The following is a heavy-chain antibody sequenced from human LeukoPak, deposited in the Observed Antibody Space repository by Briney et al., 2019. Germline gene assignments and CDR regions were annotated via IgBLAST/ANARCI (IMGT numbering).Heavy chain of an antibody. CDR1: GFTFSSYW. CDR2: IYSGGST. V-gene: IGHV3-66*01. CDR3: ARENYYYYYMDV. Sequence: GGSLRLSCAASGFTFSSYWMHWVRQAPGKGLEWVSVIYSGGSTYYADSVKGRFTISRDNSKNTLYLQMNSLRAEDKAVYYCARENYYYYYMDVWGKGTTVTISS. J-gene: IGHJ6*03.